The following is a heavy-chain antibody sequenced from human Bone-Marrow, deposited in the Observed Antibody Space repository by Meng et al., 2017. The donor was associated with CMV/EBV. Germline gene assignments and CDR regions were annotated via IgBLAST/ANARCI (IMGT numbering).Heavy chain of an antibody. D-gene: IGHD4-17*01. Sequence: GGSLRLSCAASGFTFSSYEMNWVRQAPGKGLEWVSYISSSGSTIYYADSVKGRFTISRDNAKNTLYLQMNSLRAEDTAVYSCASGDYPFGAFDYWGQGTLVTVSS. V-gene: IGHV3-48*03. CDR2: ISSSGSTI. CDR1: GFTFSSYE. CDR3: ASGDYPFGAFDY. J-gene: IGHJ4*02.